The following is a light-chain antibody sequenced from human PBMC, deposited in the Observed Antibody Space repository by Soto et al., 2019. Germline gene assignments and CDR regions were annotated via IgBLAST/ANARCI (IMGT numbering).Light chain of an antibody. J-gene: IGKJ1*01. CDR3: QKYNSAPRT. CDR1: QGISNY. CDR2: AAS. V-gene: IGKV1-27*01. Sequence: DIQMTQSPSSLSASVGDRVTITCRASQGISNYIAWYQQKPGKVPKLLIYAASTLQSGVPSRSSGSGSGTDFPLTIRSLQPEYVATYYCQKYNSAPRTFGQGTKVEIK.